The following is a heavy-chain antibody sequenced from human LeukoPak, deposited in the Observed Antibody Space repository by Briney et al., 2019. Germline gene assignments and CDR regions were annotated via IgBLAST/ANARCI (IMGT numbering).Heavy chain of an antibody. J-gene: IGHJ2*01. CDR2: MKQDGSEI. Sequence: PGGSLRLSCAAAGFTFSSYWMSWVRQAPGRGLDWVANMKQDGSEIYYVDSVKGRFTISRDNAKNSLYLQMNSLRVEDTAVYYCARDQGHFDIWGRGTLVTVSS. V-gene: IGHV3-7*01. CDR3: ARDQGHFDI. CDR1: GFTFSSYW.